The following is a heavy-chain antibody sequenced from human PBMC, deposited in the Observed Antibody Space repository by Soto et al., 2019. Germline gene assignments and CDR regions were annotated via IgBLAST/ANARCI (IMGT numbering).Heavy chain of an antibody. CDR2: IYYSGST. CDR1: GGSISSYY. Sequence: SETLSLTCTVSGGSISSYYWSWIRQPPGKGLEWIGYIYYSGSTNYNPSLKSRVTISVDTSKNQFSLKLSSVTAADTAVYYCASSLEITDFDYWGQGXLVTVYS. V-gene: IGHV4-59*01. CDR3: ASSLEITDFDY. D-gene: IGHD1-20*01. J-gene: IGHJ4*02.